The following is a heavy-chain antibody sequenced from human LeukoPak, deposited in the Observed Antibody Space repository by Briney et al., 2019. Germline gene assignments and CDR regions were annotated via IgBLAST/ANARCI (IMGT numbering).Heavy chain of an antibody. CDR1: GYTFTSYA. D-gene: IGHD1-26*01. J-gene: IGHJ6*04. CDR3: ARDLVGAKNYYYYGMDV. Sequence: GASVKVSCKASGYTFTSYAMHWVRQAPGQRLEWMGWINAGNGNTKYSQKFQGRVTITRDTSASTAYMELSSLRSEDTAAYYCARDLVGAKNYYYYGMDVWGKGTTVTVSS. CDR2: INAGNGNT. V-gene: IGHV1-3*01.